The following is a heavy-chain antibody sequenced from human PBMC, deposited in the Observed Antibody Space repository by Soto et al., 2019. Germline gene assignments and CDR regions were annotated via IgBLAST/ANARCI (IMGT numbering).Heavy chain of an antibody. V-gene: IGHV3-48*02. D-gene: IGHD1-26*01. CDR2: ISGGGGSSTTI. J-gene: IGHJ4*02. CDR1: GFTFSSYD. CDR3: ARVAGVGEQDEY. Sequence: EVQLVESGGGLVQPGGSLRLSCAVSGFTFSSYDMNWVRQAPGKGLEWVSYISGGGGSSTTIYYADSVKGRFTISRDNAKNSLDLQMNSLRDEETAVYYCARVAGVGEQDEYWGQGTLVTVSS.